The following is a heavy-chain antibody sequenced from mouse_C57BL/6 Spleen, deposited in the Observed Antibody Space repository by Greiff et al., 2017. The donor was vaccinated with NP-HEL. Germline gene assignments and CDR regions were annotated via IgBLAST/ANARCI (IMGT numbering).Heavy chain of an antibody. J-gene: IGHJ4*01. CDR3: ARSAPLGHAMDY. CDR2: IDPEDGET. CDR1: GFNIKDYY. Sequence: EVKLVESGAELVKPGASVKLSCTASGFNIKDYYMHWVKQRTEQGLEWIGRIDPEDGETKYDPKFQGKATITADTSSNTAYLQLSSLTSEDTAVYYCARSAPLGHAMDYWGQGTSVTVAS. V-gene: IGHV14-2*01. D-gene: IGHD4-1*01.